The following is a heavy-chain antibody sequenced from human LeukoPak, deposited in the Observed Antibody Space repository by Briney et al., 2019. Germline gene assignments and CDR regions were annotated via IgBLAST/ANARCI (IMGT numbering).Heavy chain of an antibody. CDR2: IYHNGNT. CDR1: GYSISSGYY. CDR3: ATSGWYLLPGVY. V-gene: IGHV4-38-2*01. Sequence: PSETLSLTCAVSGYSISSGYYWGWIRQPPRKGLEWIGSIYHNGNTYYNPSLESRVTISVDTSKNQFSLKLSSVTAADTAVYYCATSGWYLLPGVYWGQGTLVTVSS. J-gene: IGHJ4*02. D-gene: IGHD6-19*01.